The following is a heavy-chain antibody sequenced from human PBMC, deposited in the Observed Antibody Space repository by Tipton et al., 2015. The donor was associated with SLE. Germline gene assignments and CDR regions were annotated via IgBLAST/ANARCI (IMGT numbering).Heavy chain of an antibody. D-gene: IGHD3-10*01. CDR2: ISTSGVP. CDR3: ARFSSWFGVDAFDI. Sequence: TLSLTCAVSGGSINSGSHFWSWIRQPAGKGLEWIGRISTSGVPNYTSSLKSRVTISIDTSKNQFSLKLSSVTAADTAVYYCARFSSWFGVDAFDIWGQGTVVTVSS. CDR1: GGSINSGSHF. J-gene: IGHJ3*02. V-gene: IGHV4-61*02.